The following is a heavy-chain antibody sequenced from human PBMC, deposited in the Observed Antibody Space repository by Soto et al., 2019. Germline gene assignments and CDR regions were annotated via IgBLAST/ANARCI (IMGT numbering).Heavy chain of an antibody. CDR3: ARDPTERTHYYYYGMDV. V-gene: IGHV3-7*01. J-gene: IGHJ6*02. CDR1: GFTFSTYW. CDR2: INEDGTVK. Sequence: GGSLRLSRAASGFTFSTYWMTWVRQAPGRGLEWVANINEDGTVKGYADSVKGRFTISRDNAKNSLYLQMNSLRAEDTAVYYCARDPTERTHYYYYGMDVWGQGT.